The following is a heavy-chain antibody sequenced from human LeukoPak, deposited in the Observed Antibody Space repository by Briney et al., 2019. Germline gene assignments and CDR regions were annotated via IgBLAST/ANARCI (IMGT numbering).Heavy chain of an antibody. CDR1: GFTFSSYW. V-gene: IGHV3-7*01. CDR3: ARGLYNRNY. D-gene: IGHD1-14*01. Sequence: GGSLRLSCAASGFTFSSYWMSWVRQAPGRGLESVANIKQDGSEKYYVDSVKGRFTTSRDNAKNSLYLQMNSLRAEDTAVYYCARGLYNRNYWGQGTLVTVSS. CDR2: IKQDGSEK. J-gene: IGHJ4*02.